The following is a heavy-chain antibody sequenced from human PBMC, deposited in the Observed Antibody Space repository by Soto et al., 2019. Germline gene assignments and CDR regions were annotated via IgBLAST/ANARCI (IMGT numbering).Heavy chain of an antibody. V-gene: IGHV1-3*01. CDR2: INAGNGNT. CDR1: GYTFTAYN. Sequence: ASVKVSCKAFGYTFTAYNIHWLRQAPGQGLEWMGWINAGNGNTRSSRKFQGRVIITRDTSATTAYLEVDSLRSEDTAIYYCARFAPSGGSVPRIVPWGQGPLVTV. J-gene: IGHJ5*02. CDR3: ARFAPSGGSVPRIVP. D-gene: IGHD3-10*01.